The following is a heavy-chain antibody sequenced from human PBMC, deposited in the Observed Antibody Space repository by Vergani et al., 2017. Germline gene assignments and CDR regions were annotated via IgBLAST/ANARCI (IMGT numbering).Heavy chain of an antibody. Sequence: QVQLVESGGGVVQPGRSLRLSCAASGFSFSSFGFHWVRQAPGKGLEWVAFIHYDGSHEYYIDSVKGRFTISRDNSKNTLILQMNGLRAEDTAIYYCAKXGDDYGDFGRRLDYWGQGTLVTVSS. CDR1: GFSFSSFG. CDR3: AKXGDDYGDFGRRLDY. CDR2: IHYDGSHE. D-gene: IGHD4-17*01. V-gene: IGHV3-30*02. J-gene: IGHJ4*02.